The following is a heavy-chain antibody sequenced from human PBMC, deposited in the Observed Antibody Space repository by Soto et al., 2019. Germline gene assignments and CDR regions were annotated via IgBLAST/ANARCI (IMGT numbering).Heavy chain of an antibody. CDR3: ARPRTYNKYGDSFYSVDV. V-gene: IGHV4-39*01. CDR2: IYYNGNT. D-gene: IGHD1-20*01. J-gene: IGHJ6*02. Sequence: QLQLQESGPGLVKPSETLSLICSVSGGSISSDTFYWGWFRQPPGKGLEWIGSIYYNGNTYYNPSLKGRVTISMDTSKNQFSLKVSSVTVADTGVYYCARPRTYNKYGDSFYSVDVWGQGTTVTVSS. CDR1: GGSISSDTFY.